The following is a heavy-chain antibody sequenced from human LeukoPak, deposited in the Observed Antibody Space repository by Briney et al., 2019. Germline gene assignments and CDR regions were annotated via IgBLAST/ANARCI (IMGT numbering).Heavy chain of an antibody. J-gene: IGHJ6*03. V-gene: IGHV1-2*02. D-gene: IGHD3-10*01. CDR3: AREAYASGSFRTDYYYMDV. CDR1: GYTFTSYA. CDR2: INPNSGGT. Sequence: GASVKVSCKASGYTFTSYAMHWVRQAPGQRLEWMGWINPNSGGTNYAQKFQGRVTMTRDTSISTAYMELRRLGSDDTAVYYCAREAYASGSFRTDYYYMDVWGKGTTVTISS.